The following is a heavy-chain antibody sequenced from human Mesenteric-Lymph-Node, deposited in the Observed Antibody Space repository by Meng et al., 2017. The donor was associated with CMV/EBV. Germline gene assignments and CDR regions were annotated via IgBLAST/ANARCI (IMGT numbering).Heavy chain of an antibody. CDR2: IYYSGST. CDR1: GGSISSYY. D-gene: IGHD3-9*01. V-gene: IGHV4-59*12. J-gene: IGHJ4*02. CDR3: ARGGDLLRYFDWLSPHFDY. Sequence: GSLRLSCTVSGGSISSYYWSWIRQPPGKGLEWIGYIYYSGSTNYNPSLKSRVTISVDTSKNQFSLKLSSVTAADTAVYYCARGGDLLRYFDWLSPHFDYWGQGTLVTVSS.